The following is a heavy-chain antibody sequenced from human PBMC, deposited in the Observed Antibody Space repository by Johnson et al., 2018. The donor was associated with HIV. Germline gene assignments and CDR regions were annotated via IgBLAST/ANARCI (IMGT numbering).Heavy chain of an antibody. CDR2: ISWNSGSI. CDR1: GFTFDDYA. V-gene: IGHV3-9*01. J-gene: IGHJ3*02. Sequence: VQLVESGGGLVQPGRSLRLSCAASGFTFDDYAMHWVRQAPGKGLEWVSGISWNSGSIGYADSVKGRFTISRDNAKNSLYLQMNSLRAEDTALYYCAKGWGRGTFSTDDSFDIWCQGTMVTVSS. CDR3: AKGWGRGTFSTDDSFDI. D-gene: IGHD1-26*01.